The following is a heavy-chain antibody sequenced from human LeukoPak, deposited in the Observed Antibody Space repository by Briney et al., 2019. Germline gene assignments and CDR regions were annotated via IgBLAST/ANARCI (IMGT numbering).Heavy chain of an antibody. Sequence: GGSLRLSCAASGFTFSSYWMHWVRQAPGKGLVWVSRINSDGSSTSYADSVKGRFTISRDNAKNTLYLQMNSLRAEDTAVYYCARDLLDILTGYYGSILDYWGQGTLVTVSS. V-gene: IGHV3-74*01. D-gene: IGHD3-9*01. CDR3: ARDLLDILTGYYGSILDY. J-gene: IGHJ4*02. CDR1: GFTFSSYW. CDR2: INSDGSST.